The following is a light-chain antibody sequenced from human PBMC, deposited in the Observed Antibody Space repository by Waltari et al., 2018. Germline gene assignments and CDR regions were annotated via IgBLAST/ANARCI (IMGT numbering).Light chain of an antibody. J-gene: IGKJ4*01. V-gene: IGKV1-5*03. CDR3: QHYSSYPHT. CDR2: KAS. Sequence: DIQMTQSPSTLSASVGDRVTITCRTSQSISSWLAWYQQKPGKAPKLLIYKASSLERDVPSRFSGSGSGTEFTLTIRSLQPDDFATFYCQHYSSYPHTFGGGTKVEIK. CDR1: QSISSW.